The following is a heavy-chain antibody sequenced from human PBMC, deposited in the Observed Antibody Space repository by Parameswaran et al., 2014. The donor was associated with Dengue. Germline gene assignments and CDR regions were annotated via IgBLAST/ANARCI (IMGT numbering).Heavy chain of an antibody. Sequence: RWIRQPPGKGLEWVSAISGSGGSTYYADSVKGRFTISRDNSKNTLYLQMNSLRAEDTAVYYCAKDGENQLLAPDYFDYWGQGTLVTVSS. CDR3: AKDGENQLLAPDYFDY. J-gene: IGHJ4*02. V-gene: IGHV3-23*01. CDR2: ISGSGGST. D-gene: IGHD2-2*01.